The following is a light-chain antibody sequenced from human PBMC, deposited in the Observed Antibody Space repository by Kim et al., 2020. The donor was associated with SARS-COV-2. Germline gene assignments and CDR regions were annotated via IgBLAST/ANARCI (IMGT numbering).Light chain of an antibody. CDR1: QDIGSG. CDR3: QQYGYWRA. J-gene: IGKJ5*01. CDR2: GAS. Sequence: SVSPRERATLSCMASQDIGSGLSWYQQKPGQAPRVLIYGASTRAAGIPARFSGSGSGTEFTRTISSLQSDDFAIYYCQQYGYWRAFDQETRLEIK. V-gene: IGKV3-15*01.